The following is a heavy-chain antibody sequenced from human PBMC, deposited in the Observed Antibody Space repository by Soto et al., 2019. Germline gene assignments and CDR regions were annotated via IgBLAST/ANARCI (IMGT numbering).Heavy chain of an antibody. CDR1: GGSVSSGNSY. CDR2: IQDSGAT. V-gene: IGHV4-61*01. Sequence: QVQLQESGPGLVTPSETLSLTCTVSGGSVSSGNSYWTWIRQPPGKGRKWIGKIQDSGATDYNPSLKRRGTISTDTSKDQFSLKLSSMTAADTAVYYCARGGTSGYYGVIDCWGQGTLVIVSS. D-gene: IGHD3-22*01. CDR3: ARGGTSGYYGVIDC. J-gene: IGHJ4*02.